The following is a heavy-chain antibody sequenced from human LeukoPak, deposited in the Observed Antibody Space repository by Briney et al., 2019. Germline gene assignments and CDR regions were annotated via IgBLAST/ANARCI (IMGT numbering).Heavy chain of an antibody. Sequence: GGSLRLSCAASGFTFSSYAMSWVRQAPGKGLEWVSAISGSGGSTYYADSVKGRFTISRDNSKNTLYLQMNSLRAEDTVVYYCAKVYYYDSSGYYCAWGQGTLVTVSS. J-gene: IGHJ4*02. CDR2: ISGSGGST. CDR1: GFTFSSYA. CDR3: AKVYYYDSSGYYCA. V-gene: IGHV3-23*01. D-gene: IGHD3-22*01.